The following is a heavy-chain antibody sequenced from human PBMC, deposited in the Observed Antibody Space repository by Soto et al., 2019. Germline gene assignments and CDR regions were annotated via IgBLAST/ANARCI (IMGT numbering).Heavy chain of an antibody. CDR1: GDSISNLDYF. D-gene: IGHD1-1*01. V-gene: IGHV4-30-4*01. Sequence: SETLSLTCSVSGDSISNLDYFWAWIRQPPGQALEYIGYIYKSATTYYNPSFESRVAISVDTSKSQFSLNVTSVTAADTALYFCARGRYCRTGRCFQNWCDASGQGALVTVS. CDR3: ARGRYCRTGRCFQNWCDA. J-gene: IGHJ5*02. CDR2: IYKSATT.